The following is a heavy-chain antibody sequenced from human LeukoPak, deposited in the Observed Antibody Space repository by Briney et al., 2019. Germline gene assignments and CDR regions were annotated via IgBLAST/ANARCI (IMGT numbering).Heavy chain of an antibody. CDR2: INHSGST. Sequence: PSETRSLTCAVYGGSFSGYYWSWIRQPPGKGLEWIGEINHSGSTNYNPSLKSRVTISVDTSKNQFSLKLSSVTAADPAVYYCARGPPSYYDSSGYYNYWGQGTLVTVSS. V-gene: IGHV4-34*01. J-gene: IGHJ4*02. D-gene: IGHD3-22*01. CDR3: ARGPPSYYDSSGYYNY. CDR1: GGSFSGYY.